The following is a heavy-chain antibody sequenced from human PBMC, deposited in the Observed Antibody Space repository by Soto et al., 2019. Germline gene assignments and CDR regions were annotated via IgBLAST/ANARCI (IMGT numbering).Heavy chain of an antibody. CDR3: ASYSSGWYDVSY. CDR1: GGSVSSGSYF. Sequence: QVQLQASGPGLVKPSETLSLTCTVSGGSVSSGSYFWSWIRQPPGKGLEWIGYISYSGSTNYNPSLKSRVTISVDTSKNQFSLKLSSVTAADTAVYYCASYSSGWYDVSYWGQGSLVTVSS. J-gene: IGHJ4*02. D-gene: IGHD6-19*01. CDR2: ISYSGST. V-gene: IGHV4-61*01.